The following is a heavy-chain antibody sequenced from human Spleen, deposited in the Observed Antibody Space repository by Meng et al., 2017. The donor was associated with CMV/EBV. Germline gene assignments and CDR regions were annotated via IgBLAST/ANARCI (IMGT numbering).Heavy chain of an antibody. CDR1: GYSFTSYW. CDR3: ARRDILTGYSYFDS. CDR2: IYPSDSDT. Sequence: GESLKISCKGSGYSFTSYWIGWVRQMPGKGLEYMGIIYPSDSDTRYGPTFEGQVTISADKSINTAYLQWSSLKASDTAMYFCARRDILTGYSYFDSWGQGTLVTVSS. V-gene: IGHV5-51*01. D-gene: IGHD3-9*01. J-gene: IGHJ4*02.